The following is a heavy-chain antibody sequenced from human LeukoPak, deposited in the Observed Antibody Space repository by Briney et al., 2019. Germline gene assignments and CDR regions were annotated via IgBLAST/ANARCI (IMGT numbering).Heavy chain of an antibody. CDR2: MYTSGST. CDR1: GGSISSGNYY. J-gene: IGHJ3*01. CDR3: AKMGGSDAFDF. Sequence: PSETLSLTCTVSGGSISSGNYYWSWIRQPAGKGLEWIGRMYTSGSTNYNPSLKSRVTMSVDTSKNQFSLKLSSVTAADTAVYYCAKMGGSDAFDFWGQGTMVTVSS. D-gene: IGHD5-12*01. V-gene: IGHV4-61*02.